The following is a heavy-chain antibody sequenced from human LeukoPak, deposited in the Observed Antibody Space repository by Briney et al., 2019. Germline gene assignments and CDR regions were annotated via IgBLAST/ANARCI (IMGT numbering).Heavy chain of an antibody. CDR2: IIPILGIA. CDR3: AKGDKYWYFDL. V-gene: IGHV1-69*02. Sequence: SVKVSCKASGGTFSSYTISWVRQAPGQGLEWMGRIIPILGIANYAQKFQGRVTITADKSTSTAYMELSSLRSEDTAVYYCAKGDKYWYFDLWGRGTLVTVSS. D-gene: IGHD3-10*01. J-gene: IGHJ2*01. CDR1: GGTFSSYT.